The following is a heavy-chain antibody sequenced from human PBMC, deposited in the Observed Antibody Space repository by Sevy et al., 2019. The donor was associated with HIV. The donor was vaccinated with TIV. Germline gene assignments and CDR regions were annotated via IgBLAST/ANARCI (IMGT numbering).Heavy chain of an antibody. Sequence: SETLSLTCTVSGVSIGSSSYYWGWIRQPPGKGLEWIGSIYYSGSTYYNPSLKSRVTISVDTSKNQFSLKLSSVTAADTAVYYCASPLLYWLYWGQGTLVTVSS. CDR3: ASPLLYWLY. D-gene: IGHD2-8*02. CDR2: IYYSGST. J-gene: IGHJ4*02. CDR1: GVSIGSSSYY. V-gene: IGHV4-39*01.